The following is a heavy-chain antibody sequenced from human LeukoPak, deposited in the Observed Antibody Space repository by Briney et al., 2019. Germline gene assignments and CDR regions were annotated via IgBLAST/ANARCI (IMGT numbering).Heavy chain of an antibody. J-gene: IGHJ4*02. V-gene: IGHV3-21*01. Sequence: KPGGSLRLSCAASGFTFSSYSMNWVRQAPGKGLEWVSSISSSSSYIYYADSVKGRFTISRDNAKNSLYLQMNSLRAEDTAVYYCARKLRYFDWLSDYRYYFDYWGQGTLVTVSS. CDR1: GFTFSSYS. D-gene: IGHD3-9*01. CDR2: ISSSSSYI. CDR3: ARKLRYFDWLSDYRYYFDY.